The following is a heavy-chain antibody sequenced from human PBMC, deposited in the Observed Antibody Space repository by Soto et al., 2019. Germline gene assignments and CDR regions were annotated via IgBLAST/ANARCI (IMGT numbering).Heavy chain of an antibody. V-gene: IGHV1-18*01. Sequence: GASVKVSCKASGYTFTSYCISWVRQAPGQGLEWMGWISAYNGNTNYAQKLQGRVTMTTDTSTSTAYMELRSLRSDDTAVYYCARDGYYYDFWSGYYTTDYWGQGTLVTVSS. D-gene: IGHD3-3*01. J-gene: IGHJ4*02. CDR3: ARDGYYYDFWSGYYTTDY. CDR1: GYTFTSYC. CDR2: ISAYNGNT.